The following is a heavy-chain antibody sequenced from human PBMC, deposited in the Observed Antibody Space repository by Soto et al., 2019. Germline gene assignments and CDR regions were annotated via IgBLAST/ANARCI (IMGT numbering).Heavy chain of an antibody. CDR2: IYHSGST. CDR3: ERVTPKGWFDP. J-gene: IGHJ5*02. Sequence: SETLSLTCAVSGYSISSGYYWGWIRQPPGKGLEWIGSIYHSGSTYYNPSLKSRVTISVDTSKNQFSLKLSSVTAADTAVYYCERVTPKGWFDPWGQGDLVTVSS. V-gene: IGHV4-38-2*01. D-gene: IGHD4-4*01. CDR1: GYSISSGYY.